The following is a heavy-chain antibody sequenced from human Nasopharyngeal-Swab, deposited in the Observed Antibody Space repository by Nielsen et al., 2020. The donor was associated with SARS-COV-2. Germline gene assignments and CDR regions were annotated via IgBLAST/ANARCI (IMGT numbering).Heavy chain of an antibody. V-gene: IGHV3-53*04. CDR2: IYSGGST. D-gene: IGHD3-10*01. CDR1: GFTVSSNY. J-gene: IGHJ6*02. Sequence: GESLKISCAASGFTVSSNYMSWVRQAPGKGLEWVSVIYSGGSTYYADSVKGRFTISRHNSKNTLYLQMNSLRAEDTAVYYCARVGSGFYGMDVWGQGTTVTASS. CDR3: ARVGSGFYGMDV.